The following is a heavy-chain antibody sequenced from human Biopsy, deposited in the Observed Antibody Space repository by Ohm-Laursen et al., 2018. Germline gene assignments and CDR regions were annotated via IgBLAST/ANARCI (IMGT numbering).Heavy chain of an antibody. J-gene: IGHJ4*02. D-gene: IGHD6-13*01. CDR2: ISHDGSVK. V-gene: IGHV3-30*18. CDR3: AKEETAYSSTSLDY. Sequence: LRLSCTASGFTFSSYGMQWVRQAPGKGLEWVAVISHDGSVKHYADSVKGRFTISRDNAKNTLFLQMNSLRAEDTAVYYCAKEETAYSSTSLDYWGQGTLVTVSS. CDR1: GFTFSSYG.